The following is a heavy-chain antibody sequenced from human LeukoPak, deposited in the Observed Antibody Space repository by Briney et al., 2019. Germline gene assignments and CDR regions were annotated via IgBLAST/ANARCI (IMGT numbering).Heavy chain of an antibody. Sequence: PGGSLRLSCAASGFTFSSYAMSWVRQAPGKGLEWVSAISGSGVSTYYADSVKGRFTISRDNSKNTLYLQMNSLRAEDTAVYYCARGPRISLVRGALELDYWGQGTLVTVSS. V-gene: IGHV3-23*01. J-gene: IGHJ4*02. CDR2: ISGSGVST. D-gene: IGHD3-10*01. CDR3: ARGPRISLVRGALELDY. CDR1: GFTFSSYA.